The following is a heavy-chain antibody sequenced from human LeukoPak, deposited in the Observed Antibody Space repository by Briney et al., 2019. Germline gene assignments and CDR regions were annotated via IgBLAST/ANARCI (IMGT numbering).Heavy chain of an antibody. CDR3: ARDYDSTKPYDAFDI. CDR2: IRSDGSNK. D-gene: IGHD3-22*01. V-gene: IGHV3-30*02. J-gene: IGHJ3*02. CDR1: VFTFSSYG. Sequence: GGSLRLSCAASVFTFSSYGMYWVRQAPGKGLEWVAFIRSDGSNKYYADSVKGRFTISRDNSKNTLYLQMNSLRAEDTAVYYCARDYDSTKPYDAFDIWGQGTMVTVSS.